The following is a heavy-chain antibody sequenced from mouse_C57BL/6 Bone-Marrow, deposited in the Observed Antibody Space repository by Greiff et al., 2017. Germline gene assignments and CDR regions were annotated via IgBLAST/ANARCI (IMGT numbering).Heavy chain of an antibody. CDR1: GFNIKDYY. J-gene: IGHJ1*01. CDR3: ARATVFGYFDG. V-gene: IGHV14-2*01. D-gene: IGHD1-1*01. CDR2: IYPGDGET. Sequence: VQLQQSGAELVKPGASVKLSCTASGFNIKDYYMHWVKQRTEQGLEWIGRIYPGDGETKYAPKFQGKATITADTSSNTAYLQLSGLTSEDTAVFYCARATVFGYFDGWGAGTAVTVSS.